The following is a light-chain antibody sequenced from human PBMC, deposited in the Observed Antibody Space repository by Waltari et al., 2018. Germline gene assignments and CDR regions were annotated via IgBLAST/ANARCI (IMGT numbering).Light chain of an antibody. CDR3: QHYVRLPAT. Sequence: EIVLTQSPGTLSLSPGERPTLSCRARQSVSRALAWYQQQPGKAPRLLIYGTSNRATGIPDRFSGSGSGTDFSLTINRLEPEYVAVYFCQHYVRLPATFGQGTKVEIK. V-gene: IGKV3-20*01. CDR2: GTS. CDR1: QSVSRA. J-gene: IGKJ1*01.